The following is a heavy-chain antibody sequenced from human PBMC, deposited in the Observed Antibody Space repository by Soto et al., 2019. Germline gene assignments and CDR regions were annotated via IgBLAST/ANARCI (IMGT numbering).Heavy chain of an antibody. CDR3: ARADDYGDCY. D-gene: IGHD4-17*01. Sequence: PSETLSLTCTVSGGSISSGDFYWSWIRQPPGKGLELIGNIYYSGSTYYNPSLRSRAIMSVDTSQNQFSLKLSSLTAADTAVYFCARADDYGDCYWGQGTLVTVSS. V-gene: IGHV4-30-4*01. J-gene: IGHJ4*02. CDR2: IYYSGST. CDR1: GGSISSGDFY.